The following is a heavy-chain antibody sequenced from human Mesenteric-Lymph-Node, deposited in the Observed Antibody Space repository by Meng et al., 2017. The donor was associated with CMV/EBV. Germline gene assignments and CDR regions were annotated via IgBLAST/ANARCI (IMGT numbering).Heavy chain of an antibody. Sequence: CAVSRGSISSSNWWRWVRQPPGKGLEWIGEIYHSGSTNYHPSLKSRVTISVDKSKNQFSLKLSSVTAADTAVYYCARDPTVAGPRFDYWGQGTLVTVSS. V-gene: IGHV4-4*02. D-gene: IGHD6-19*01. CDR3: ARDPTVAGPRFDY. J-gene: IGHJ4*02. CDR1: RGSISSSNW. CDR2: IYHSGST.